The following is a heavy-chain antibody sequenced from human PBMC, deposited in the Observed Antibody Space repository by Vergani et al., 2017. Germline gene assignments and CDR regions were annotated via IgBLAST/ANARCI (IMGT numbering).Heavy chain of an antibody. CDR3: ARKVLVVVPAXHLINPTRRGWFDP. J-gene: IGHJ5*02. Sequence: QVQLQQWGAGLLKPSETLPLTCAVYGGSFSGYYWSWIRQPPGKGLEWIGEINHSGSTNYNPSLKTRVTISVDTSKNQFSLKLSSVTAADTAVYYCARKVLVVVPAXHLINPTRRGWFDPWGQGTLVTVSS. D-gene: IGHD2-2*01. V-gene: IGHV4-34*01. CDR1: GGSFSGYY. CDR2: INHSGST.